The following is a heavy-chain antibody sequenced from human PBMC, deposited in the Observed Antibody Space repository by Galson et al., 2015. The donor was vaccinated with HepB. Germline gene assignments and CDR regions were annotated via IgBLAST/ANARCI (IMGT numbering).Heavy chain of an antibody. CDR3: TKDRGNYRGFDY. CDR2: ISWDGGDI. V-gene: IGHV3-43*01. J-gene: IGHJ4*02. Sequence: SLRLSCAASGFTFGDFMMHWVRQAPGKGLEWVSLISWDGGDIFYADSVKGRFTISRDNGNNSLYLQMNSLRPEDTALYYCTKDRGNYRGFDYWGQGTLVSVSS. D-gene: IGHD3-16*02. CDR1: GFTFGDFM.